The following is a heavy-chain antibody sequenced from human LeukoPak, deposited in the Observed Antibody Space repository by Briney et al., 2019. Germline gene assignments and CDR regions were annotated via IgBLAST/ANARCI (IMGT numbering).Heavy chain of an antibody. V-gene: IGHV3-23*01. CDR2: ISGSGGST. CDR3: AKVTGTYCGGDCYNDAFDI. Sequence: PGGSLRLSCAASRFTFSSYAMSWVRQAPGKGLEWVSAISGSGGSTYYADSVKGRFTISRDNSKNTLYLQMNSLRAEDTAVYYCAKVTGTYCGGDCYNDAFDIWGQGTMVTVSS. J-gene: IGHJ3*02. CDR1: RFTFSSYA. D-gene: IGHD2-21*02.